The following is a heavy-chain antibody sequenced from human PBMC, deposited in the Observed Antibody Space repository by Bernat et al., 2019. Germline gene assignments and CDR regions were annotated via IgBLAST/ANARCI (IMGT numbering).Heavy chain of an antibody. Sequence: EVQLVESGGGLVQPGGSLRLSCAASGSTFSDHYMDWVRQAPGKGLAWISRIRNKPNSYTTEYAASVKGRFTISRDDSKNSLYLQMNSLKTEDTAVYYCVREAGYCSGGSCYNLFDSWGQGTLVTVSS. D-gene: IGHD2-15*01. CDR2: IRNKPNSYTT. V-gene: IGHV3-72*01. J-gene: IGHJ4*02. CDR3: VREAGYCSGGSCYNLFDS. CDR1: GSTFSDHY.